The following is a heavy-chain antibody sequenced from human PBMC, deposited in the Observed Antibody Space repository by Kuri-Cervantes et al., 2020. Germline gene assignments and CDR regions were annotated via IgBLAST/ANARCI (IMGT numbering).Heavy chain of an antibody. V-gene: IGHV3-30*18. Sequence: GGSLRLSCIASGFNFRSNGMHWVRQAPAKGLEWVAVISYDGSVKHYAESVKGRFIVSRDNSKNTLYLQMNSLTAEDTAVYYCAKADVGAVAGSDYWGQGTMVTVSS. D-gene: IGHD6-19*01. CDR3: AKADVGAVAGSDY. CDR2: ISYDGSVK. CDR1: GFNFRSNG. J-gene: IGHJ4*02.